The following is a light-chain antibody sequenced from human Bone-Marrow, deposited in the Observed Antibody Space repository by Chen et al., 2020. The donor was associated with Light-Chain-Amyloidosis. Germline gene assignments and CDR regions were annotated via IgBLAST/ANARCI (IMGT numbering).Light chain of an antibody. V-gene: IGKV3-20*01. CDR2: GSS. CDR1: QSISDRY. J-gene: IGKJ5*01. CDR3: QQYSMSPPIT. Sequence: EIVLTQSPGTLSLSPGESASLSCRASQSISDRYLAWYQQKPGQAPRLLIFGSSTRATGIPDRVTGSGSGTDFTLSISSLEPEDFAVYFCQQYSMSPPITFGQGTRLEIK.